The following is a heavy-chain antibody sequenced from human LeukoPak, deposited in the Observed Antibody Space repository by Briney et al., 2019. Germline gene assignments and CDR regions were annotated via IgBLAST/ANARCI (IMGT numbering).Heavy chain of an antibody. J-gene: IGHJ6*02. CDR1: GGSVSSGSYY. D-gene: IGHD2-21*01. CDR3: AREIRGYSYYYGMDV. V-gene: IGHV4-61*01. Sequence: PSETLSLTCTVSGGSVSSGSYYWSWIRQPPGKGLEWIGYIYYSGSTNYNPSLKSRVTISVDTSKNQFSLKLSSVTAADAAVYYCAREIRGYSYYYGMDVWGQGTTVTVSS. CDR2: IYYSGST.